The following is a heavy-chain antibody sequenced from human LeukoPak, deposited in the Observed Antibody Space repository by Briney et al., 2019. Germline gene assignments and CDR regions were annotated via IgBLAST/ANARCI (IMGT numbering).Heavy chain of an antibody. CDR3: ARDYN. Sequence: GGSLRLSCAASGFTFSSYWMTWVRQAPGKGLEWVANIKPDGGETYYVDSVEGRFTISRDNAKSTLYLQMNSLRAEDTAAYYCARDYNLGQGTLVTVSS. V-gene: IGHV3-7*01. J-gene: IGHJ4*02. CDR2: IKPDGGET. CDR1: GFTFSSYW.